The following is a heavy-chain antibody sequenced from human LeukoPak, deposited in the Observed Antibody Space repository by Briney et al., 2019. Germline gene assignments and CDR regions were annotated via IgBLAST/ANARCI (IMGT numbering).Heavy chain of an antibody. J-gene: IGHJ3*01. V-gene: IGHV4-39*01. D-gene: IGHD5-24*01. CDR1: GGSISSSSYY. CDR2: IDYSGCT. Sequence: SETLSLTCTVSGGSISSSSYYWAWIRQPPGKGLEWIGRIDYSGCTYYNPSLKSRVTISVDTSKNQFSLKLGSVTAADTAVYYCARLTRAPQFFDVWGQGTMVTVSS. CDR3: ARLTRAPQFFDV.